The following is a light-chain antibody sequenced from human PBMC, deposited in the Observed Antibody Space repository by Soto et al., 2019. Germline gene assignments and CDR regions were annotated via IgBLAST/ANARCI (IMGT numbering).Light chain of an antibody. CDR2: KAS. J-gene: IGKJ1*01. V-gene: IGKV1-5*03. CDR1: QSISSW. Sequence: DIQMTQSPSTLSASIGDRVTITCRASQSISSWLAGYQQKPGKAPKLLIYKASILESGVPSRFSGSGSGTALSLTNSSLQPEDFATYYCQQYNTYGTFAQGTQVAIK. CDR3: QQYNTYGT.